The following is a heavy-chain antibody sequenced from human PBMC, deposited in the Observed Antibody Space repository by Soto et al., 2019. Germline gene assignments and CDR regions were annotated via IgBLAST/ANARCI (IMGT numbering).Heavy chain of an antibody. J-gene: IGHJ4*02. CDR2: IIPIFGTA. V-gene: IGHV1-69*13. CDR1: GGTFSSYA. D-gene: IGHD2-8*01. CDR3: AAPYCTNGVCPFDY. Sequence: SVKVSCKASGGTFSSYAISWVRQAPGQGLEWMGGIIPIFGTANYAQKFQGRVTITADESTSTAYMELSSLRSEDTAVYYRAAPYCTNGVCPFDYWRQGTLVTVSS.